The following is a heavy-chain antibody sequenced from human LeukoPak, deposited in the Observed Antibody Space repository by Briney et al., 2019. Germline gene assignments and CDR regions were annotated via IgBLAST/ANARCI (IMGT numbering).Heavy chain of an antibody. D-gene: IGHD5-12*01. J-gene: IGHJ3*02. V-gene: IGHV3-33*06. CDR3: AKDDDIVATAEVAFDI. CDR2: IRYDGSNK. CDR1: GFTFSSYG. Sequence: PGGSLRLSCAASGFTFSSYGMHWVRQAPGKRLEWVAVIRYDGSNKYYADSVKGRFTISRDNSKNTLYLQMNSLRAEDTAVYYCAKDDDIVATAEVAFDIWGQETMVTVSS.